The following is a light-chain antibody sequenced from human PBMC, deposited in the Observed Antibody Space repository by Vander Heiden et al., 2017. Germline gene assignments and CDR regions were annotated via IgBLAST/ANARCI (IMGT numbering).Light chain of an antibody. J-gene: IGLJ2*01. CDR2: RVT. CDR1: SSDIGRYDY. Sequence: QSALTQPRSVSGSPGQSVTISCTGTSSDIGRYDYVTWHQQHPGKAPNLIIHRVTERPSGVPDRSSGSKSGNTASLTIAALQMEDEDDYYCLSYAANHTIFGGGTERNGL. CDR3: LSYAANHTI. V-gene: IGLV2-11*01.